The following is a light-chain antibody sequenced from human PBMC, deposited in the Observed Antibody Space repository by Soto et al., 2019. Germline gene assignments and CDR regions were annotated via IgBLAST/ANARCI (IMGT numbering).Light chain of an antibody. Sequence: QSALTQPPSASGSPGQSVTISCTGTSSDVGGYNYVSWYQQHPGKAPKLMIYEVSKRPSGVPDRFSGSKSGNTASLTVSGLQAEDEADYYCSSDASGVVFGGGTKLTVL. CDR1: SSDVGGYNY. J-gene: IGLJ2*01. CDR2: EVS. CDR3: SSDASGVV. V-gene: IGLV2-8*01.